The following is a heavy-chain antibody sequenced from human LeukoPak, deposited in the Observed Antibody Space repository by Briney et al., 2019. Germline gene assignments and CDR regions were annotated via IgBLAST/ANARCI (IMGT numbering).Heavy chain of an antibody. J-gene: IGHJ4*02. CDR3: ARADTAMVPDY. D-gene: IGHD5-18*01. CDR1: GGTFSSYA. Sequence: SVKVSCKASGGTFSSYAISWVRQAPGQGLEWMGRIIPILGIANYAQKFQGRVTITADKSTSTAYMELSSLRSEDTAVYYCARADTAMVPDYWGQGTLVTVSS. V-gene: IGHV1-69*04. CDR2: IIPILGIA.